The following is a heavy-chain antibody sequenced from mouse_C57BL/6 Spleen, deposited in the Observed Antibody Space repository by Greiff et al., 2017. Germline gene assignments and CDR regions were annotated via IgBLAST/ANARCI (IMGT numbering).Heavy chain of an antibody. Sequence: QVQLQQPGAELVMPGASVKLSCKASGYTFTSYWMHWVKQRPGQGLEWIGEIDPSDSYTNYNQKFKGKSTLTVDKSSSTAYMQLSSLTSEDSAVCYCAREGVYSNYPFAYWGQGTLVTVSA. CDR2: IDPSDSYT. D-gene: IGHD2-5*01. CDR1: GYTFTSYW. CDR3: AREGVYSNYPFAY. V-gene: IGHV1-69*01. J-gene: IGHJ3*01.